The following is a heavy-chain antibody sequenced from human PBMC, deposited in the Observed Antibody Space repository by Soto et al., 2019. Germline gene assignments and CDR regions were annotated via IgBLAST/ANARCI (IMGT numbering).Heavy chain of an antibody. D-gene: IGHD3-3*01. CDR2: INHSGST. Sequence: SETLSLTCAVYGGSFSGYYWSWIRQPPGKGLEWIGEINHSGSTNYNPSLKSRVTISVDTSKNQFSLKLSSVTAADTAVYYCVRGSGYDFWSGYYSYGMDVWGQGTTVTVSS. CDR1: GGSFSGYY. J-gene: IGHJ6*02. CDR3: VRGSGYDFWSGYYSYGMDV. V-gene: IGHV4-34*01.